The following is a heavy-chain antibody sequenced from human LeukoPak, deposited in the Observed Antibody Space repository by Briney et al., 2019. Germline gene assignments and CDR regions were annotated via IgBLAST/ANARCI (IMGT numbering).Heavy chain of an antibody. Sequence: GGSLRLSCAASGFTFDDYAMHWVRQAPGKGLEWVSAISGSGGSSTYYADSVKGRFTISRDNAKNSLYLQMNSLRAEDTAVYYCARDLPEYYDSSGYPDDFDIWGQGTMVTVSS. CDR3: ARDLPEYYDSSGYPDDFDI. V-gene: IGHV3-23*01. D-gene: IGHD3-22*01. J-gene: IGHJ3*02. CDR2: ISGSGGSST. CDR1: GFTFDDYA.